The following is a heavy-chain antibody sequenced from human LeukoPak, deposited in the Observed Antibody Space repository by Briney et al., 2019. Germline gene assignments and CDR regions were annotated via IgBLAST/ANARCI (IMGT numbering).Heavy chain of an antibody. CDR1: GYSISSGYF. CDR3: ARIAPTGVRFYYGSGSYYPHFDY. Sequence: SETLSLTCTVSGYSISSGYFWGWIRQPPGKGLEWIGTIYNSGSTYYNASLESRVAISVDTSKNQFSLKLSSVTAADTAVYYCARIAPTGVRFYYGSGSYYPHFDYWGQGTLVTVSS. CDR2: IYNSGST. D-gene: IGHD3-10*01. V-gene: IGHV4-38-2*02. J-gene: IGHJ4*02.